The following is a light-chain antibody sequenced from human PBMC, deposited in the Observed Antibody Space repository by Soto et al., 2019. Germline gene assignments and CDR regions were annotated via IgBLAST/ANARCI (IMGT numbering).Light chain of an antibody. V-gene: IGLV1-44*01. Sequence: QSVLTQPPSASGTPGQRVTIFCSGSSSNIGGYTVNWYQQLPGTAPKLLIYNNNQRPSGVPDRFSGSKSGTSASLAISGLQSEDEAAYYCAAWDDNLNGVIFGGGTKLTV. CDR1: SSNIGGYT. J-gene: IGLJ2*01. CDR2: NNN. CDR3: AAWDDNLNGVI.